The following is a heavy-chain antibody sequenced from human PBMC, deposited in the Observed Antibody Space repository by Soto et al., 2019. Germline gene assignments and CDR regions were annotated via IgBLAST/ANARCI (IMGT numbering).Heavy chain of an antibody. J-gene: IGHJ6*02. CDR2: ISYDGSNK. Sequence: GVPLRLSCAASAFPFSRYRMHWVRPAPGKGLEWVAVISYDGSNKYYADSVKGRFTISRDNSKNTLYLQMNSLRSEDTAVYYCARVIVATIPSYYYYYGMDVWGQGTTVTVSS. D-gene: IGHD5-12*01. CDR3: ARVIVATIPSYYYYYGMDV. CDR1: AFPFSRYR. V-gene: IGHV3-30*03.